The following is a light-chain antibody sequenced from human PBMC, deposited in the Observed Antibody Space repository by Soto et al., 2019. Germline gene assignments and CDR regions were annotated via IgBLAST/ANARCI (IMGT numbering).Light chain of an antibody. CDR3: QSYDSSLSDV. CDR2: GNS. Sequence: QSVLTQPPSVSGAPGQRVTISCTGSSSNIGAGYDVHWYQQLPGTAPKLLIDGNSNRPSGVPDRFSGSKSGTSASLAITGLQAEDEADYYCQSYDSSLSDVFGTGTKVTVL. CDR1: SSNIGAGYD. J-gene: IGLJ1*01. V-gene: IGLV1-40*01.